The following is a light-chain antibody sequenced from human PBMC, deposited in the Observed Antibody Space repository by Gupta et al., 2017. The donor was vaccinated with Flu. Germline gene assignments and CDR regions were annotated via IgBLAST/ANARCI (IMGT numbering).Light chain of an antibody. CDR3: CSYTTADTHV. CDR1: NSDVGNYNV. V-gene: IGLV2-23*01. J-gene: IGLJ1*01. CDR2: EGT. Sequence: TNSDVGNYNVVSWYQQHPGKAPKLIISEGTKRASVISGRFAGSKSGNTASLTISGLQAEDEADYCCCSYTTADTHVFGTGTKVTVL.